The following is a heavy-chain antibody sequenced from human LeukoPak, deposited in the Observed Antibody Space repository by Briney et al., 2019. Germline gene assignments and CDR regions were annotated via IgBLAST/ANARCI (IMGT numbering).Heavy chain of an antibody. CDR1: GGSVSSNTYY. CDR3: ASRSFYDSSGYYSP. V-gene: IGHV4-39*07. J-gene: IGHJ3*01. CDR2: IYYSVNT. Sequence: PSETLSLTCTVSGGSVSSNTYYWGWIRQPPGKGLEWIGTIYYSVNTYYNPSLKSRVTISVDTSRNQFSLKLSSVTAADTAVYYCASRSFYDSSGYYSPWGQGTMVTVSS. D-gene: IGHD3-22*01.